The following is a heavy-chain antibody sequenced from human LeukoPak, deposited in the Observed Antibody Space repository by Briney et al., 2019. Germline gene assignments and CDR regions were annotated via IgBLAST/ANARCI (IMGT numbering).Heavy chain of an antibody. J-gene: IGHJ4*02. Sequence: GGSLRLSCAASGFTFSSYWMSWVRQAPGKGLEWVANIKQEGSEKYYVDSVKGRFTISRDNAKNSLYLQMNSLRAEDTAVYYCARDKIVGATNFDYWGQGTLVTVSS. D-gene: IGHD1-26*01. CDR2: IKQEGSEK. CDR1: GFTFSSYW. CDR3: ARDKIVGATNFDY. V-gene: IGHV3-7*01.